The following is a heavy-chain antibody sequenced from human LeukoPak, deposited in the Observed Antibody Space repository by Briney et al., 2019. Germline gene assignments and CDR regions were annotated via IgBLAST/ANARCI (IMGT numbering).Heavy chain of an antibody. CDR3: ARRGYSSSWGYWFDP. D-gene: IGHD6-13*01. CDR2: IYYSGST. V-gene: IGHV4-59*08. CDR1: GGSISSYY. J-gene: IGHJ5*02. Sequence: SATLSLTCTVSGGSISSYYWSWIRQPPGKGLEWIGYIYYSGSTNYNPSLKSRVTISVDTSKNQFSLKLSSVTAADTAVYYCARRGYSSSWGYWFDPWGQGTLVTVSS.